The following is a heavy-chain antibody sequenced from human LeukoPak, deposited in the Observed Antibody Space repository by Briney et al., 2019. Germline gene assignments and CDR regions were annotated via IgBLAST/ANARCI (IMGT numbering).Heavy chain of an antibody. D-gene: IGHD6-13*01. CDR1: GFTFSSYS. J-gene: IGHJ4*02. CDR3: ARGPLGSAWYVHYFDY. CDR2: ISSSSSTI. V-gene: IGHV3-48*04. Sequence: GGSLRLSCAASGFTFSSYSMNWVRQAPGKGLEWVSYISSSSSTIYYADSVKGRFTISRDNAKKSLYLQMNSLRAEDTAVYYCARGPLGSAWYVHYFDYWGQGTLVTVSS.